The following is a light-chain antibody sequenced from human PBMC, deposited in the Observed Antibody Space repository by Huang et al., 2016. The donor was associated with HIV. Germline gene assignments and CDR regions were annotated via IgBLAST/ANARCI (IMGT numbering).Light chain of an antibody. J-gene: IGKJ2*01. V-gene: IGKV4-1*01. CDR3: QQYYTTPQT. CDR2: WAS. CDR1: QSVLYSSNNKNY. Sequence: DIVMTQSPDSLAVSLGERATINCKSSQSVLYSSNNKNYLAWYQQKAGQPPKLLIYWASTRESVVPDRFSGSGSGTDFTLTISSSQAEDVAVYYCQQYYTTPQTFGQGTKLEIK.